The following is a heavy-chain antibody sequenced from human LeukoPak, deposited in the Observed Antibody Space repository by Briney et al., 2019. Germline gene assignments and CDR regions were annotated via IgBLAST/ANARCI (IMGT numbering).Heavy chain of an antibody. CDR3: ARDRRLISDILTGYYRTEYYYYMDV. CDR2: IYTSGST. D-gene: IGHD3-9*01. V-gene: IGHV4-4*07. J-gene: IGHJ6*03. Sequence: SETLSLTCTVSGGSISSYYWSWIRQPAGKGLEWIGRIYTSGSTNYNPSLKSRVTISVDTSKNQFSLKLSSVTAADTAVYYCARDRRLISDILTGYYRTEYYYYMDVWGKGTTVTISS. CDR1: GGSISSYY.